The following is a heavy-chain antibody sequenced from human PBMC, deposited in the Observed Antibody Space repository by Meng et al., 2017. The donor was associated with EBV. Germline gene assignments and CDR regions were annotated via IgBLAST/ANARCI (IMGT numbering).Heavy chain of an antibody. J-gene: IGHJ4*02. Sequence: WKEPGPTPVKPTPTLLLTCPFSGTSLTTSGVGVGWIRQPPGKALEWLAVIYWDDAKRYSPSLKNRLTITKDTSKNQVVLTMTNMDPVDTATYFCAHSKYYSDSGGYWDYFDDWGQGTLVTVSS. CDR2: IYWDDAK. CDR3: AHSKYYSDSGGYWDYFDD. CDR1: GTSLTTSGVG. D-gene: IGHD3-10*01. V-gene: IGHV2-5*02.